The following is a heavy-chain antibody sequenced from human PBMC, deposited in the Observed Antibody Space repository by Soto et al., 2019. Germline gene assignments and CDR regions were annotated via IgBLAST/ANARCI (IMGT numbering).Heavy chain of an antibody. CDR2: IYWDDDK. Sequence: QITLKESGPTLVKPTQTLTLTCTFSGFSLSTSGVGVAWIRQPPVKALEWLALIYWDDDKRYRPSLESRLTISKDTSKNPVDLTMTNMDSVDTATYYCAYLPCSGGSCYWFSFSGMDVWGQGTTVTVSS. D-gene: IGHD2-15*01. CDR3: AYLPCSGGSCYWFSFSGMDV. V-gene: IGHV2-5*02. J-gene: IGHJ6*02. CDR1: GFSLSTSGVG.